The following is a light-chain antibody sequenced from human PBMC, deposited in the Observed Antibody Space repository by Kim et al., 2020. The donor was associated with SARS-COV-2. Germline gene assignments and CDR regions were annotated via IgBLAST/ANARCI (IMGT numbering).Light chain of an antibody. CDR1: SSDVGGYNY. Sequence: PGQSVTISCTGTSSDVGGYNYVSWYQQHPGKAHKLMIYDVSKRPSGVSNRFAGSKSGNTASLTISGLQAEDEADYYCSSYTSSSTVFGGGTQLTVL. CDR3: SSYTSSSTV. CDR2: DVS. J-gene: IGLJ2*01. V-gene: IGLV2-14*04.